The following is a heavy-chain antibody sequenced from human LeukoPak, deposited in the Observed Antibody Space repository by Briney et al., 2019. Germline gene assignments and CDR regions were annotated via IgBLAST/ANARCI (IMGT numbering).Heavy chain of an antibody. CDR1: GFTFSSYA. J-gene: IGHJ4*02. Sequence: GGSLRLSCAASGFTFSSYAMNWVRQAPGKGLEWVSAISGGGGSTYYAGSVKGRFTISRDNSKNTLYLQMNSLRAEDTAVYYCAKVRGGGKPGPTPFDYWGQGTLVPV. V-gene: IGHV3-23*01. D-gene: IGHD1-14*01. CDR2: ISGGGGST. CDR3: AKVRGGGKPGPTPFDY.